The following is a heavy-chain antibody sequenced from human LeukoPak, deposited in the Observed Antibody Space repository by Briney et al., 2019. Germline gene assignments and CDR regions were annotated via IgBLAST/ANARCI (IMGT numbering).Heavy chain of an antibody. CDR1: GFSLSSHA. V-gene: IGHV3-23*01. CDR3: ARDPGGREIDY. Sequence: GGSLRLSCAASGFSLSSHAMSWVRQAPGKGLEWVSATSSSDAGTYYADSVRGRFTISRDNSKNTLYLQMNSLRADDTAIYYCARDPGGREIDYWGQGTLVTVSS. D-gene: IGHD4-23*01. CDR2: TSSSDAGT. J-gene: IGHJ4*02.